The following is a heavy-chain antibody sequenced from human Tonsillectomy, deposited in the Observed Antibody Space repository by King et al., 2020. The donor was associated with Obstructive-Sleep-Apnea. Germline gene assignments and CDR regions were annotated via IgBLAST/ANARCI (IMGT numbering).Heavy chain of an antibody. J-gene: IGHJ4*02. CDR2: IRDDGSNK. CDR1: GFTFSRYG. CDR3: ARGIAVAIFDY. Sequence: VQLVESGGGGVQPGRSLRLSCAAAGFTFSRYGIHWVRQAPGKGREWVAFIRDDGSNKYFAESVEGRFTISRENSKNTLYLQMNSLRAEDTAVYYCARGIAVAIFDYWGQGTLVTVSS. D-gene: IGHD6-19*01. V-gene: IGHV3-30*02.